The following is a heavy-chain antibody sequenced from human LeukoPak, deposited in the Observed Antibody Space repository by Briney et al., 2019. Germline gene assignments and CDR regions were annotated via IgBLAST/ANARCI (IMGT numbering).Heavy chain of an antibody. CDR3: ASARLRATGPSEFDY. CDR1: GYTFTGYS. J-gene: IGHJ4*02. V-gene: IGHV1-2*02. Sequence: ASVKVSCKTSGYTFTGYSMHWVRQAPGQGLEWMGWINPDSGGTNYAQKFQGRVTMTRDTSIRTAYMELSRLRSDDTAVYYCASARLRATGPSEFDYWGQGTLVTVSS. CDR2: INPDSGGT. D-gene: IGHD1-26*01.